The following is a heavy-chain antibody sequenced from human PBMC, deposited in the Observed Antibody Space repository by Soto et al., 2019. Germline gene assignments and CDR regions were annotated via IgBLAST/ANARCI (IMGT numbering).Heavy chain of an antibody. Sequence: EVQLLESGGGLVQPGGSLRLSCAASGFTFSSSAMLWVRQAPWKGLEWVSAITASGGSTSYTDSVKGRFTISRDNSKHTLFLQMHSLRAEDTALYYCATGRYCSSAACLAAEWGQGTMITFSS. CDR1: GFTFSSSA. D-gene: IGHD2-2*01. CDR2: ITASGGST. V-gene: IGHV3-23*01. CDR3: ATGRYCSSAACLAAE. J-gene: IGHJ4*02.